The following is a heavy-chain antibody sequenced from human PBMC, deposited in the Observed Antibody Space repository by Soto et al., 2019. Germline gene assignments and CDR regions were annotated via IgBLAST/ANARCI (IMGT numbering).Heavy chain of an antibody. CDR3: ARAHDFWGGRQQPIDS. J-gene: IGHJ4*02. CDR1: GVSFRGFY. V-gene: IGHV4-34*01. D-gene: IGHD3-3*01. CDR2: INHVGIT. Sequence: QVQLQQWGAGLLKPSETLSLTCAVSGVSFRGFYWTWIRQSPGKGLEWLGDINHVGITNYNPSPKSRVSIPVDTSKSQFSLKLSSVTAADTAVYYCARAHDFWGGRQQPIDSWGQGTLVTVSS.